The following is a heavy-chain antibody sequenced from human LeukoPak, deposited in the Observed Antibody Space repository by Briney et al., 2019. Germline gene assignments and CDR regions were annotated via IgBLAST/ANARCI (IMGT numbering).Heavy chain of an antibody. J-gene: IGHJ4*02. CDR1: GFTFSSYA. V-gene: IGHV3-23*01. CDR2: ISGSGGST. Sequence: GGSLRLSCAASGFTFSSYAMSWVRQAPGKGLEWVSAISGSGGSTYYADSVKGRFTISRDNSRNTLYLQMNSLRAEDMALYYCAKDKGSNYYDSSGYLDYWGQGTLVTVSS. D-gene: IGHD3-22*01. CDR3: AKDKGSNYYDSSGYLDY.